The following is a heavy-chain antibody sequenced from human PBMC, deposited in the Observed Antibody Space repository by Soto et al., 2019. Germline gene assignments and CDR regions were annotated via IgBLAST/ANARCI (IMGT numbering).Heavy chain of an antibody. CDR1: GGSFRGYY. Sequence: PSETLSLTCAVYGGSFRGYYWSWLRQPPGKGLEWIGETNHSGSTNYNPSLKSRVTISVDTSKNQFSLKLSSVTAADTALYYCGRTAGRRQKSQAAFDYWGQGTLVNVST. D-gene: IGHD1-26*01. CDR3: GRTAGRRQKSQAAFDY. J-gene: IGHJ4*02. CDR2: TNHSGST. V-gene: IGHV4-34*01.